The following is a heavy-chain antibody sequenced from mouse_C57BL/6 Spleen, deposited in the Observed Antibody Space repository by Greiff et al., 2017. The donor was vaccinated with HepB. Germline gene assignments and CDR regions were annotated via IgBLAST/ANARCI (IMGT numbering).Heavy chain of an antibody. Sequence: VQLQQSGAELAKPGASVKLSCKASGYTFTSYWMHWVKQRPGQGLEWIGYINPSSGYTKYNQKFKDKATLTADKSSSTAYMQLSSLTYEDSAVYYCARGTYDYDGGACFAYWGQGTLVTVSA. V-gene: IGHV1-7*01. CDR1: GYTFTSYW. CDR3: ARGTYDYDGGACFAY. J-gene: IGHJ3*01. D-gene: IGHD2-4*01. CDR2: INPSSGYT.